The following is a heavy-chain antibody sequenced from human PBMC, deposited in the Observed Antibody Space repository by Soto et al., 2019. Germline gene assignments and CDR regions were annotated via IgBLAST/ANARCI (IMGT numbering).Heavy chain of an antibody. D-gene: IGHD7-27*01. CDR2: INLDNGDT. V-gene: IGHV1-2*02. J-gene: IGHJ4*02. CDR3: GLEPTGTGGFDY. Sequence: ASVKVSCKASGHTFTGHHMHWVRQAPGQGLEWMTLINLDNGDTIYAQKFQGRVTTTRDTSITTAYMDLSGLRYDDTAVYYCGLEPTGTGGFDYWGQGTQVTVSS. CDR1: GHTFTGHH.